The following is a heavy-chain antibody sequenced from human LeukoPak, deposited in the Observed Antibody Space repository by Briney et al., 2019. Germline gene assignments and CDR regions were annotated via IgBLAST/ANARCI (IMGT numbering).Heavy chain of an antibody. CDR1: GFTFSDYY. CDR2: ISSSSYT. D-gene: IGHD4-11*01. V-gene: IGHV3-11*03. Sequence: PGGSLRLSCAASGFTFSDYYMSWIRQAPGKGLEWVSYISSSSYTKSADSVKGRFTISRDNSKNTLYLQMNSLRAEDTALYYCAKRSRTVTTIDSWGRGTLVTVSS. CDR3: AKRSRTVTTIDS. J-gene: IGHJ4*02.